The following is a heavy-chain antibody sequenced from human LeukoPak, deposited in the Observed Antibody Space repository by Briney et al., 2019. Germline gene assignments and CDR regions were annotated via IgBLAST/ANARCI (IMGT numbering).Heavy chain of an antibody. V-gene: IGHV4-4*07. CDR3: AQRPLGYCSGGSCYSFDY. CDR2: IYTSGST. J-gene: IGHJ4*02. Sequence: SETLSLTCTVSGGSISSYYWSWIRQPAGKGLEWIGRIYTSGSTNYNPSLKSRVTISVDTSKNQFSLKLSSVTAADTAVYYCAQRPLGYCSGGSCYSFDYWGQGTLVTVSS. D-gene: IGHD2-15*01. CDR1: GGSISSYY.